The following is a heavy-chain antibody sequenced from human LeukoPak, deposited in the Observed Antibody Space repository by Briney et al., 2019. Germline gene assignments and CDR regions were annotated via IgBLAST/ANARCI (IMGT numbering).Heavy chain of an antibody. CDR3: ARGYCSSTSCSHYNWFDP. CDR2: IYYSGST. CDR1: GGSISSYY. D-gene: IGHD2-2*01. V-gene: IGHV4-59*01. Sequence: PSETLSPTCTVSGGSISSYYWSWIRQPPGKGLEWIGYIYYSGSTNYNPSLKSRVTISVDTSKNQFSLKLSSVTAADTAVYYCARGYCSSTSCSHYNWFDPWGQGTLVTVSS. J-gene: IGHJ5*02.